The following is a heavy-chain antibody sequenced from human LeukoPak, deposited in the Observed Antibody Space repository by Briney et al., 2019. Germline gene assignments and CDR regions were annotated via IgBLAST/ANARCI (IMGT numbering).Heavy chain of an antibody. CDR1: GFTFSDYY. V-gene: IGHV3-11*05. CDR3: ARDKGPITIPDYYYGMDV. D-gene: IGHD3-9*01. CDR2: ISSSSSYT. Sequence: GGSLRLSCAASGFTFSDYYMSWIRQAPGKGLEWVSYISSSSSYTNYADSVKGRFTISRDNAENSLYLQMNSLRAEDTAVYYCARDKGPITIPDYYYGMDVWGQGTTVTVSS. J-gene: IGHJ6*02.